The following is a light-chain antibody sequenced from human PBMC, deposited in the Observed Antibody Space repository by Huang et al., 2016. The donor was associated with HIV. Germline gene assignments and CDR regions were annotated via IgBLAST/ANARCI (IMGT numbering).Light chain of an antibody. CDR1: QSVGNY. CDR2: DTS. J-gene: IGKJ4*01. V-gene: IGKV3-11*01. CDR3: QQRSSGVT. Sequence: IVLTQSPATLSLYRGERVTPSCRARQSVGNYISWYQQHPGESPRLLLYDTSNRAADTPVRFSGSGSGTDFALTSSNLESEDFALYYCQQRSSGVTFGGGTKVQVK.